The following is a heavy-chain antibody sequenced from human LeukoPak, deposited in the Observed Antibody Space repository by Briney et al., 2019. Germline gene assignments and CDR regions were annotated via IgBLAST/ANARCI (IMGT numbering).Heavy chain of an antibody. V-gene: IGHV1-69*04. CDR1: GGTFSSYA. D-gene: IGHD6-19*01. CDR2: IIPILGIA. J-gene: IGHJ4*02. CDR3: ASLSGSQNPDY. Sequence: GASVKVSCKASGGTFSSYAISWVRQAPGQGLEWMGRIIPILGIANYAQKFQGRVTITADKSTSTAYMELSSLRSEDTAVYYCASLSGSQNPDYWGQGTLVTVSS.